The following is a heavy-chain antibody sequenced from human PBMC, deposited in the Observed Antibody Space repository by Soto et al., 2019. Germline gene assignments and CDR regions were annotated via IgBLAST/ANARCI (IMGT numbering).Heavy chain of an antibody. D-gene: IGHD1-26*01. V-gene: IGHV4-38-2*01. Sequence: SETLSLTCAVSGYSISSGYYWGWIRQPPGKGLEWIASIYHRGRTKYNPSLKSRVTISVDTSKNQISLKLTSVTAADTAVYYCARVKREPSSPTLDYWGQGTPVTVYS. CDR1: GYSISSGYY. J-gene: IGHJ4*02. CDR2: IYHRGRT. CDR3: ARVKREPSSPTLDY.